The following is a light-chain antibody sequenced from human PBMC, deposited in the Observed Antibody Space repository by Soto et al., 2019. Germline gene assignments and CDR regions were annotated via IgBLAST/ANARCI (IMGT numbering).Light chain of an antibody. CDR1: SSDVGGYNY. Sequence: QSVLTQPPSVSGSPRQSVTISCTGTSSDVGGYNYVSWYQQHPGKAPKLMIYDVSKRPSGVPDRFSGSKSGTSASLAISGLQSEDEADYYCVAWDDSLNGYVFGTGTKVTVL. CDR2: DVS. V-gene: IGLV2-11*01. J-gene: IGLJ1*01. CDR3: VAWDDSLNGYV.